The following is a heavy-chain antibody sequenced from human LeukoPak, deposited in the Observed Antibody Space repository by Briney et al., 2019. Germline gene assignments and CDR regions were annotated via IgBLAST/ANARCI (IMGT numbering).Heavy chain of an antibody. V-gene: IGHV1-8*01. CDR2: MNPNSGNT. J-gene: IGHJ6*02. D-gene: IGHD3-3*01. CDR1: GYTFTSYD. CDR3: ARGGGITIFGVDPPPYSMDV. Sequence: GASVKVSCKASGYTFTSYDINWVRQATGQGLEWMGWMNPNSGNTGYAQKFQGRVTMTRNTSISTAYMELSSLRSEDTAVYYCARGGGITIFGVDPPPYSMDVWGQGTTVTVSS.